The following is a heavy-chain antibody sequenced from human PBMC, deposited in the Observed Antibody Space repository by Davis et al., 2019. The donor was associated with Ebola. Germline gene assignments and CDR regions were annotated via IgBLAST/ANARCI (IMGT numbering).Heavy chain of an antibody. J-gene: IGHJ4*02. CDR1: GFIFSDHY. Sequence: GESLKISCVASGFIFSDHYMDWVRQAPGKGLEWVGRIRNKANSYTTEYAASVRGRFIVSRDDSHNSLFLQMNSLKTEDTAVYYCARAGSSSWRDFDYWGQGALVTVSS. D-gene: IGHD6-13*01. V-gene: IGHV3-72*01. CDR3: ARAGSSSWRDFDY. CDR2: IRNKANSYTT.